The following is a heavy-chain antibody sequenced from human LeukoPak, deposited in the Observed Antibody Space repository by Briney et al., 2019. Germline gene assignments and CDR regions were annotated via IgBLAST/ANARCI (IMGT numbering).Heavy chain of an antibody. CDR3: AKDGVATITYDY. D-gene: IGHD5-12*01. Sequence: GESLKISCAASGFTFSSYAMSWVRQAPGKGLEWVSVISGSGGATYYADSVKGRFTISRDNSKNTLYLQMNSLRAEDTAVYYCAKDGVATITYDYWGQGTLVTVSS. CDR2: ISGSGGAT. J-gene: IGHJ4*02. CDR1: GFTFSSYA. V-gene: IGHV3-23*01.